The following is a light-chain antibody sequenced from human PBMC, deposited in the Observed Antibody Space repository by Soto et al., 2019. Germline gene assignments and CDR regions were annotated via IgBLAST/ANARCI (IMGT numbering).Light chain of an antibody. CDR3: QQSYSSPPT. CDR1: QSITTY. J-gene: IGKJ1*01. V-gene: IGKV1-39*01. CDR2: AAS. Sequence: DIQITQSPSSPSASVGDRVTIPFRASQSITTYLNWYRQKPGKAPKLLIFAASSLQSGVPSRFSGSRSGPDFTLTISSLQPEDFATYYCQQSYSSPPTFGQGTKVDI.